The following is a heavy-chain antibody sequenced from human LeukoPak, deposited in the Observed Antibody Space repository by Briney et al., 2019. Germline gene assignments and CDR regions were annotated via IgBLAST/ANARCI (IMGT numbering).Heavy chain of an antibody. J-gene: IGHJ4*02. CDR2: ISAYSGTT. CDR1: GYTFIIYG. CDR3: ARLRVINGDLDY. Sequence: ASVKVSCKASGYTFIIYGISWVRQPPGQGLERMGWISAYSGTTKYTQKLRGRVTMTTETSTSTAYMELGSLRSDDTAVYYCARLRVINGDLDYWGQGTLVTVSS. V-gene: IGHV1-18*01.